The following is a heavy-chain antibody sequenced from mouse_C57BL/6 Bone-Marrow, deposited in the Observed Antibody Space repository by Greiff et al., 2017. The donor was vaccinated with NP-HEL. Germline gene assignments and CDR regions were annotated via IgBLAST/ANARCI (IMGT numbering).Heavy chain of an antibody. CDR3: ASAGVTTARYYFDY. CDR1: GYTFTSYT. V-gene: IGHV1-4*01. D-gene: IGHD1-2*01. Sequence: VQLQQSGAELARPGASVKMSCKASGYTFTSYTMPWVKQRPGQGLEWIGYINPSSGYTKYNQKFTDKATLTADNSSSTAYMQLSSLTSKDSAVYDGASAGVTTARYYFDYWGQGTTLTVSS. J-gene: IGHJ2*01. CDR2: INPSSGYT.